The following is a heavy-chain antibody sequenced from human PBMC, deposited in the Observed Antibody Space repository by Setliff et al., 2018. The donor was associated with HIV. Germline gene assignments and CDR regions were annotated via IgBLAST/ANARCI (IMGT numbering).Heavy chain of an antibody. J-gene: IGHJ6*03. V-gene: IGHV1-69*13. Sequence: ASVKVSCKASGGTFSSYGISWVRQAPGQGLEWMGGIIPIFGTRNYAQKFQGRVTISAAESTRTAYMELSSLRSEDTAVYYCARVLGKAYYYYYMDVWGKGTTVTVSS. D-gene: IGHD7-27*01. CDR3: ARVLGKAYYYYYMDV. CDR1: GGTFSSYG. CDR2: IIPIFGTR.